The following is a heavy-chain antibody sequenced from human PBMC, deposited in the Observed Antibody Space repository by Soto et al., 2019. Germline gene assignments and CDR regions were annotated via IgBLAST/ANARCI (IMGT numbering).Heavy chain of an antibody. Sequence: PGGSLRLSCAASGFTFSSYGMHWVRQAPGKGLEWVAVISYDGSNKYYADSVKGRFTISRDNSKNTLYLQMNSLRAEDAAVYYCAKPRQITSLLLYYLDYWGQGT. CDR2: ISYDGSNK. CDR1: GFTFSSYG. CDR3: AKPRQITSLLLYYLDY. V-gene: IGHV3-30*18. D-gene: IGHD2-15*01. J-gene: IGHJ4*02.